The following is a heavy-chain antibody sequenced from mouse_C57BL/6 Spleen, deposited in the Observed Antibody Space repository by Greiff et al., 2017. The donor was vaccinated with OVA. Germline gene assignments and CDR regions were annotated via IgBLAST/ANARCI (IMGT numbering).Heavy chain of an antibody. CDR3: ARIRYYYGSSNYFDY. V-gene: IGHV7-3*01. CDR1: GFTFTDYY. D-gene: IGHD1-1*01. J-gene: IGHJ2*01. Sequence: EVKLVESGGGLVQPGGSLSLSCAASGFTFTDYYMSWVRQPPGKALEWLGFIRNKANGYTTEYSASVKGRFTISRDNSQSILYLQMNALRAEDSATYDCARIRYYYGSSNYFDYWGQGTTLTVSS. CDR2: IRNKANGYTT.